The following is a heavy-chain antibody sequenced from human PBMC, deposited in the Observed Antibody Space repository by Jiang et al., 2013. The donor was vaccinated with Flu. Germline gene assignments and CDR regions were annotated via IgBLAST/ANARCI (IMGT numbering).Heavy chain of an antibody. D-gene: IGHD3-10*01. CDR1: GYTLTELS. V-gene: IGHV1-24*01. CDR2: FDPEDGET. J-gene: IGHJ5*02. Sequence: SVKVSCKVSGYTLTELSMHWVRQAPGKGLEWMGGFDPEDGETIYAQKFQGRVTMTEDTSTDTAYMELSSLRSEDTAVYYCARDPGITMVRGVLVPYGFDPWGQGTLVTVSS. CDR3: ARDPGITMVRGVLVPYGFDP.